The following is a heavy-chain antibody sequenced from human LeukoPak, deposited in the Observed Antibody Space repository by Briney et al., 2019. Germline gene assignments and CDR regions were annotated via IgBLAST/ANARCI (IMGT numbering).Heavy chain of an antibody. Sequence: PSETLSLTCAVYGGSFSGYYWSWIRQPPGKGLEWVGEINDSGSVNCNPSLKNRVTLSVDTSKNQFSLRLSSVAAADTAVYYCARRLVDSGASQVSDDWGQGTLVTVSS. CDR2: INDSGSV. D-gene: IGHD2-15*01. V-gene: IGHV4-34*01. CDR1: GGSFSGYY. CDR3: ARRLVDSGASQVSDD. J-gene: IGHJ4*02.